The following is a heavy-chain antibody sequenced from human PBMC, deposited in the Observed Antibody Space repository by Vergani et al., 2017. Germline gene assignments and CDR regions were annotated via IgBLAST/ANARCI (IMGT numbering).Heavy chain of an antibody. CDR1: GYSISGGYY. V-gene: IGHV4-38-2*02. D-gene: IGHD2-15*01. J-gene: IGHJ5*02. CDR2: IYNSGVT. Sequence: QVQLQESGPGVVRPSGTLSLKCSVSGYSISGGYYWAWLRQTPGKGLEWIGQIYNSGVTHYNPSFKSRVTMSVAASKNQFSLELDSVTAADTAIYYCARTPPANDAPAWFAPWGRGIRVTVSS. CDR3: ARTPPANDAPAWFAP.